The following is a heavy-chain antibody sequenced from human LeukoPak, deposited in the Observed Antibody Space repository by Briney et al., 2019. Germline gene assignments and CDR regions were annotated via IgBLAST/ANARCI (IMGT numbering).Heavy chain of an antibody. CDR3: AELGITMIGGV. CDR2: ISSSSSYI. J-gene: IGHJ6*04. CDR1: GFTFSNYK. D-gene: IGHD3-10*02. V-gene: IGHV3-21*01. Sequence: GGSLRLSCAASGFTFSNYKMNWVRQAPGKGLEWVSSISSSSSYIYYADSVKGRFTISRDNAKNSLYLQMNSLRAKDAAVYYCAELGITMIGGVWGKGTTVTISS.